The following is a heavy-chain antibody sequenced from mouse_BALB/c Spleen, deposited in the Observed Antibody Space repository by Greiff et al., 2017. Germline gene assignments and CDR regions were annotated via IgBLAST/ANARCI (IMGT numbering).Heavy chain of an antibody. CDR3: AREGVMRRTDDAMDY. J-gene: IGHJ4*01. V-gene: IGHV3-2*02. CDR2: LSYSGST. CDR1: GYSITSDYA. Sequence: EVHLVESGPGLVKPSQSLSLTCTVTGYSITSDYAWYWIRQFPENNLEWMGYLSYSGSTSYNPYLKSRISITRDTSKNQFFLQLNLVTTEDTAADYGAREGVMRRTDDAMDYWGQGTSVTVSS. D-gene: IGHD2-2*01.